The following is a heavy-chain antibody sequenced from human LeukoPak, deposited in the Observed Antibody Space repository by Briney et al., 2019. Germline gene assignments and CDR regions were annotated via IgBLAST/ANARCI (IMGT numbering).Heavy chain of an antibody. J-gene: IGHJ4*02. V-gene: IGHV3-30*18. CDR2: ISYDGSNK. Sequence: PGRSLRLSCAASGFTFSSYGMHWVRQAPGKGLEWVAVISYDGSNKYYADSVKGRFTISRDNSKNTLYLQMNSLRAEDTAVYYCAKDLYYNAMVLDYWGQGTLVTVSS. CDR1: GFTFSSYG. D-gene: IGHD5-18*01. CDR3: AKDLYYNAMVLDY.